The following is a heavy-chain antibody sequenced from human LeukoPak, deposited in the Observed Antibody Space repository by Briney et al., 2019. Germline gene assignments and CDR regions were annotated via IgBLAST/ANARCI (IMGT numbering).Heavy chain of an antibody. Sequence: GGSLRLSCAASGFTFNSYTMNWVRQAPGKGLEWVSSISSSSSYIYYADSMKGRFTISRDNAKKSLYLQMNSLRAKDTAVYYCARANWSGSYGGGFDYWGQGTLVTVSS. J-gene: IGHJ4*02. CDR3: ARANWSGSYGGGFDY. D-gene: IGHD1-26*01. CDR1: GFTFNSYT. V-gene: IGHV3-21*01. CDR2: ISSSSSYI.